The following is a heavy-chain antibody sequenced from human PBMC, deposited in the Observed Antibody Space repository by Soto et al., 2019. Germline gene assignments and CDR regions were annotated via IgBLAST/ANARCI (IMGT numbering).Heavy chain of an antibody. V-gene: IGHV1-8*01. CDR1: GYTFTSHD. CDR2: MNPNSGHT. J-gene: IGHJ5*02. CDR3: ASDMSTT. D-gene: IGHD3-16*01. Sequence: QVQLVQSGAEVKKPGASVKVSCKASGYTFTSHDMNWMRQTTGQGLEWMGWMNPNSGHTNYAQKFQGRVTMTRDTSISTAYMELTNLRSEDTAIYYCASDMSTTWGQGTLVTVSS.